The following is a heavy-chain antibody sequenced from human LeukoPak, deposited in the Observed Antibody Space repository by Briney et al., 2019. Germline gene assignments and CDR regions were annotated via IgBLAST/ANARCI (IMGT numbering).Heavy chain of an antibody. V-gene: IGHV4-59*01. Sequence: PSETLSLTCTVSGGSISSYYWSCIRQPPGKGLEWIGYTYYSGSTNYNPSLKSRVTISVDTSKNQFSLKLSSVTAADTAVYYCARLAEDGFDPWGQGTLVTVSS. CDR3: ARLAEDGFDP. J-gene: IGHJ5*02. CDR2: TYYSGST. CDR1: GGSISSYY.